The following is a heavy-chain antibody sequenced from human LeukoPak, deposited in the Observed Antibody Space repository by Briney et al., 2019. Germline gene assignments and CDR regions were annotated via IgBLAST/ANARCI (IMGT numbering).Heavy chain of an antibody. D-gene: IGHD1-26*01. CDR1: GGSISTSSYY. V-gene: IGHV4-39*07. Sequence: SETLSLTCTVSGGSISTSSYYWGWVRQPPGKGLEWIGNIFYSGSTYYSPSLKSRVTISLDTSRNQFSLKLNSVTAADTAVYYCARGEVGATTDFDYWGQGTLVTVSS. CDR2: IFYSGST. J-gene: IGHJ4*02. CDR3: ARGEVGATTDFDY.